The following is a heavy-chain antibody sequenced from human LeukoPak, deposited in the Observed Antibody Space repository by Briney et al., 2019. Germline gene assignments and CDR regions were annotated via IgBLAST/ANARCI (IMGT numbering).Heavy chain of an antibody. J-gene: IGHJ4*02. D-gene: IGHD4-17*01. CDR1: GYSISSGYF. Sequence: SETLSLTCTVSGYSISSGYFWGWIRQPPGKGLEWIGSIYHSGSTYYNPSLKSRLTISVDTSKNQFSLKLSSVTAADTAVYYCARDYGDYGFDYWGQETLVTVSS. CDR2: IYHSGST. CDR3: ARDYGDYGFDY. V-gene: IGHV4-38-2*02.